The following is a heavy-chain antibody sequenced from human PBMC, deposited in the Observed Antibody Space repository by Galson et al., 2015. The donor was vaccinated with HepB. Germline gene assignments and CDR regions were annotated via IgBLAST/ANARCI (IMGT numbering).Heavy chain of an antibody. CDR1: GGSISSSSYY. CDR2: IYYSGST. J-gene: IGHJ5*02. CDR3: ARHLAQPGIVGATTDNWFDP. V-gene: IGHV4-39*01. D-gene: IGHD1-26*01. Sequence: QVQLQESGPGLVKPSETLSLTCTVSGGSISSSSYYWGWIRQPPGKGLEWIGSIYYSGSTYYNPSLKSRVTISVDTSKNQFSLKLSSVTAADTAVYYCARHLAQPGIVGATTDNWFDPWGQGTLVTVSS.